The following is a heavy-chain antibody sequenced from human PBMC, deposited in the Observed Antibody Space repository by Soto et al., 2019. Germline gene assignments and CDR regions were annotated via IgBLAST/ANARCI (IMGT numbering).Heavy chain of an antibody. V-gene: IGHV3-23*01. CDR2: ISGSGGST. CDR3: AKDFPPGSSWCGYHYDGMDV. Sequence: GGSLRLSCAASGFTFSSYAMSWVRQAPGKGLEWVSAISGSGGSTYYADSVKGRFTIYRDNSTNTPYLQMNSLRAEETAVYYCAKDFPPGSSWCGYHYDGMDVWGQGTTVTVSS. D-gene: IGHD6-13*01. J-gene: IGHJ6*02. CDR1: GFTFSSYA.